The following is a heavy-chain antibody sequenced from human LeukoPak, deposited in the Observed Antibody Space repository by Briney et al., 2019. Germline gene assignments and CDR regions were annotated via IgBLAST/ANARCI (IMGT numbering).Heavy chain of an antibody. J-gene: IGHJ4*02. CDR1: GYTLTGYY. D-gene: IGHD3-9*01. CDR3: ARSGKHDILTGKHKLFDY. V-gene: IGHV1-2*04. CDR2: INPNSGGT. Sequence: ASVKVSCKASGYTLTGYYMHWVRQAPGQGLEWMGWINPNSGGTNYAQKFQGWVTMTRDTSISTAYMELSRLRSDDTAVYYCARSGKHDILTGKHKLFDYWGQGTLVTVSS.